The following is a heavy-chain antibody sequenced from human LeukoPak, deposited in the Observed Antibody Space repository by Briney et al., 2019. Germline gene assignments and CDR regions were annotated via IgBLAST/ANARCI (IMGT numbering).Heavy chain of an antibody. CDR2: IYYSGNT. CDR1: GGSISSSSYY. V-gene: IGHV4-39*01. D-gene: IGHD3-22*01. J-gene: IGHJ4*02. Sequence: KASETLSLTCTVSGGSISSSSYYWGWIRQPPGKGLEWIGSIYYSGNTYYSPSLRSRVTISVDTSKNQFSLKLISVTAADTAVYYCARWGDYYYGSSGQFDYWGPGTLVTVSS. CDR3: ARWGDYYYGSSGQFDY.